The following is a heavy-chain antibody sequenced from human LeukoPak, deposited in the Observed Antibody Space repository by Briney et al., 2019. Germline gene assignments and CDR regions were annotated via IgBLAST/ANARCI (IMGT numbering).Heavy chain of an antibody. CDR1: GFTFSSYA. Sequence: GGSLRLSCAASGFTFSSYAMHWVRQAPGKGLEWVAVISYDGSNKYYADSAKGRFTISRDNSKNTLYLQMNSLRAEDTAVYYCARGRDGYNLGYFDYWGQGTLVTVSS. V-gene: IGHV3-30*04. CDR2: ISYDGSNK. D-gene: IGHD5-24*01. CDR3: ARGRDGYNLGYFDY. J-gene: IGHJ4*02.